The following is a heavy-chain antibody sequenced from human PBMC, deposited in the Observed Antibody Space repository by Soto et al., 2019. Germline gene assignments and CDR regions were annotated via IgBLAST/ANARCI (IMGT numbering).Heavy chain of an antibody. D-gene: IGHD3-22*01. CDR1: GYTFTGYY. CDR3: ASDLSPLYYYDSSGYQN. J-gene: IGHJ4*02. Sequence: ASVKVSCKASGYTFTGYYMHWVRQAPGQGLEWMGWINPNSGGTNYAQKFQGRVTMTRDTSISTAYMELSRLRSDDTAVYYCASDLSPLYYYDSSGYQNWGQGTLVTVSS. CDR2: INPNSGGT. V-gene: IGHV1-2*02.